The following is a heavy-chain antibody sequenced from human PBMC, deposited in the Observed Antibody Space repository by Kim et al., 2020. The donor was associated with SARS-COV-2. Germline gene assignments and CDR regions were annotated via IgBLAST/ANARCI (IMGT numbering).Heavy chain of an antibody. CDR1: GYTFTSYD. J-gene: IGHJ4*02. Sequence: ASVKVSCKASGYTFTSYDINWVRQATGQGLEWMGWMNPNSGNTGYAQKFQGRVTMTRNTSISTAYMELSSLRSEDTAVYYCARPIMITFGGVIAYSYWGQGTLVTVSS. CDR3: ARPIMITFGGVIAYSY. V-gene: IGHV1-8*01. D-gene: IGHD3-16*02. CDR2: MNPNSGNT.